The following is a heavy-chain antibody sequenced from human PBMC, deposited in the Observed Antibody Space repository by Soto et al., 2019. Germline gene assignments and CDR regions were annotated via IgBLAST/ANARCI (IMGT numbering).Heavy chain of an antibody. CDR3: ARGGGSSWYGVEGYFDY. V-gene: IGHV1-69*13. D-gene: IGHD6-13*01. CDR2: IIPIFGTA. Sequence: AVKVSCKASGGTFSSYAISWVRQAPGQGLEWMGGIIPIFGTANYAQKFQGRVTITADESTSTAYMELSSLRSEDTAVYYCARGGGSSWYGVEGYFDYWGHRTLVPVSS. CDR1: GGTFSSYA. J-gene: IGHJ4*01.